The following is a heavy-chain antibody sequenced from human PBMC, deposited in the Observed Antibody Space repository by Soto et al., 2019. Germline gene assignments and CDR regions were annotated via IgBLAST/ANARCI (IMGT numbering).Heavy chain of an antibody. J-gene: IGHJ4*02. V-gene: IGHV4-30-4*01. Sequence: PSETLSLTCTVSGGSISSGDYYWSWIRQPPGKGLEWIGYIYYSGSTYYNPSLKSRVTISVDTSKNQFSLKLSSVTAADTAVYYCATKSSDYYDSSGYYSDYWGQGTLVTVS. CDR1: GGSISSGDYY. CDR3: ATKSSDYYDSSGYYSDY. CDR2: IYYSGST. D-gene: IGHD3-22*01.